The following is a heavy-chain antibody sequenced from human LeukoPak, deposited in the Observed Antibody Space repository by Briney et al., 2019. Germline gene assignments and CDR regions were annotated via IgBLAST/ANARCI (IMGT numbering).Heavy chain of an antibody. D-gene: IGHD1-26*01. Sequence: SETLSLTCAVYGGSFSGYYWSWIRQPPGKGLEWIGEINHSGSTNYNPSLKSRVTISVDTSKNQFSLKLSSVTAADTAVYYCARELQQSLDYWGQGTLVTVSS. CDR1: GGSFSGYY. V-gene: IGHV4-34*01. CDR3: ARELQQSLDY. J-gene: IGHJ4*02. CDR2: INHSGST.